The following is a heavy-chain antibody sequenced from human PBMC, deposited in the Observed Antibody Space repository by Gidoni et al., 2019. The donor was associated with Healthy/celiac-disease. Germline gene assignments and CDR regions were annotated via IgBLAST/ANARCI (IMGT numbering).Heavy chain of an antibody. Sequence: QVQLQESGPGLVNPSQTLSLTCTVSGGSISSGSYYWSWIRQPAGKGLEWIGRIYTSGSTNYNPSLKSRVTISVDTSKNQFSLKLSSVTAADTAVYYCARAIAVADPYYFDYWGQGTLVTVSS. V-gene: IGHV4-61*02. D-gene: IGHD6-19*01. CDR3: ARAIAVADPYYFDY. CDR2: IYTSGST. CDR1: GGSISSGSYY. J-gene: IGHJ4*02.